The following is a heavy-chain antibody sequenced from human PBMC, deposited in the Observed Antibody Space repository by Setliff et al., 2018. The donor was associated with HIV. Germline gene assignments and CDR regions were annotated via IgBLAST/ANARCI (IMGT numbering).Heavy chain of an antibody. CDR3: TRHYGSGTYCLAY. CDR2: ISGSGDIT. Sequence: PGGSLRLSCAASGFTFSSYSMTWVRQAPGKGLEWVSVISGSGDITAYAASVKGRFTISRDNSKNTLFLQMNSLRAEDTAVYYCTRHYGSGTYCLAYWGQGTLVTVSS. V-gene: IGHV3-23*01. D-gene: IGHD3-10*01. CDR1: GFTFSSYS. J-gene: IGHJ4*02.